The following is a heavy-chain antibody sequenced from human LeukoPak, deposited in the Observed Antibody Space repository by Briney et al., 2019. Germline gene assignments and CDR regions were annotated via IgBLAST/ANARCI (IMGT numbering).Heavy chain of an antibody. CDR2: TSYDGNTK. CDR3: AKDSQSLNGYYTVGNFDF. CDR1: GFIFSNYA. Sequence: GGSLRLSCAASGFIFSNYAMHWVRQAPGKGLEWVTVTSYDGNTKHYADSVKGRFTIYRDNSKNTLWLQMNSLRPEDSAVYFCAKDSQSLNGYYTVGNFDFWGQGTLVTVSS. V-gene: IGHV3-30*04. D-gene: IGHD3-9*01. J-gene: IGHJ4*02.